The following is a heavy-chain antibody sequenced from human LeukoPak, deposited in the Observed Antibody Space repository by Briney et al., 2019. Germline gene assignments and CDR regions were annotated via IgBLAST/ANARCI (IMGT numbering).Heavy chain of an antibody. Sequence: GGSLRLSCAASGFTFSSYSMNWVRQAPGKGLEWVSSISSSSSYIYYADSVKGRFTISRDNAKNSLYPQMNSLRAEDTAVYYCARDRILRAAAASDYWGQGTLVTVSS. J-gene: IGHJ4*02. CDR3: ARDRILRAAAASDY. CDR2: ISSSSSYI. V-gene: IGHV3-21*01. CDR1: GFTFSSYS. D-gene: IGHD6-13*01.